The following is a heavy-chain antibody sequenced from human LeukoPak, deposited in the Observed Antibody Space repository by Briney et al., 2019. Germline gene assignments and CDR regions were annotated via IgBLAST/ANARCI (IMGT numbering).Heavy chain of an antibody. J-gene: IGHJ4*02. D-gene: IGHD5-12*01. V-gene: IGHV3-11*01. CDR3: ASHIVATTIDY. Sequence: GGSLRLSCAASGFTFSDYYMSWIRQAPGKGLEWVSYISSSGSTIYYADSVRGRFTISRDNAKNSLYLQMNSLRAEDTAVYYCASHIVATTIDYWGQGTLVTVSS. CDR2: ISSSGSTI. CDR1: GFTFSDYY.